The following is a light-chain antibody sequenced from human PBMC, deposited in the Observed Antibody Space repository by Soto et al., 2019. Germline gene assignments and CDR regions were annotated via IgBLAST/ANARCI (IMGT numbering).Light chain of an antibody. CDR1: QSVSSN. J-gene: IGKJ1*01. CDR2: GAS. CDR3: QQYNNWPPKT. Sequence: EIRMTQSPATLAVSPGERTTLSCRGSQSVSSNLAWYQQKPGQAPRLLIYGASTRATGIPARFSGSGSGTEFTLTISSLQSEDFAVYYCQQYNNWPPKTFGQGTKGDIK. V-gene: IGKV3-15*01.